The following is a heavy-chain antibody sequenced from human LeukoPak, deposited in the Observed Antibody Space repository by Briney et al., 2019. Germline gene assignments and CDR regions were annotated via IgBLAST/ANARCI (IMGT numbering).Heavy chain of an antibody. D-gene: IGHD5-18*01. CDR2: FSAGNGNT. J-gene: IGHJ4*02. CDR3: ASAGIQLWFSGDDY. CDR1: GYTFTIYG. V-gene: IGHV1-18*01. Sequence: ASVNVSCKASGYTFTIYGFSWVRQAPGQGLDWVGWFSAGNGNTNYAQKLQGRVTMTTDTSTITAYMELRSLRSDDTAVYYCASAGIQLWFSGDDYWGQGTLVTVSS.